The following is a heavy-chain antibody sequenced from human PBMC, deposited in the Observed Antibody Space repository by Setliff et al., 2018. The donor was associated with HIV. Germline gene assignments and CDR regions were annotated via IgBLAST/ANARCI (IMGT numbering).Heavy chain of an antibody. CDR1: GFTFSSHS. D-gene: IGHD2-2*01. Sequence: GASVKVSCAASGFTFSSHSMNWVRQAPGKGLEWVSSISSSSSYIYYADSLKGQFTISRDNAKNSLYLQISSLGAEDTAVYYCARGRRVSSNYYYYYYMDVWGKGTMVTVSS. V-gene: IGHV3-21*04. J-gene: IGHJ6*03. CDR3: ARGRRVSSNYYYYYYMDV. CDR2: ISSSSSYI.